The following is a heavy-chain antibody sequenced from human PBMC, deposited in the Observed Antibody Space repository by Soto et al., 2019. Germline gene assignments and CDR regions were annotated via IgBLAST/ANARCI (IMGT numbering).Heavy chain of an antibody. CDR2: IYPGDSDT. V-gene: IGHV5-51*01. J-gene: IGHJ6*02. D-gene: IGHD4-17*01. CDR3: ARVTFDYGDQDYYYYGMDV. CDR1: GYSFTSYW. Sequence: PGESLKISCKGSGYSFTSYWIGWVRQMPGKGLEWMGIIYPGDSDTRYSPSFQGQVTISADKSISTAYLQWSSLKASDTAMYYCARVTFDYGDQDYYYYGMDVWGQGTTVTVSS.